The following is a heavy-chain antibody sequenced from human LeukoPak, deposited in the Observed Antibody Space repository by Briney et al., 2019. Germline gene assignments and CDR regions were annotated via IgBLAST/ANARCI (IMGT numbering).Heavy chain of an antibody. Sequence: GGSLRLSCAASGFTFSSYWMSWVRQAPGKGLEWVANIKQDGSEKYYVDSVKGRFTISRDNAQNSLYLQMNSLRAEDTAVYYCVRDLAGPPQEAFDIWGQGTVVTVSS. J-gene: IGHJ3*02. V-gene: IGHV3-7*01. CDR1: GFTFSSYW. CDR3: VRDLAGPPQEAFDI. CDR2: IKQDGSEK.